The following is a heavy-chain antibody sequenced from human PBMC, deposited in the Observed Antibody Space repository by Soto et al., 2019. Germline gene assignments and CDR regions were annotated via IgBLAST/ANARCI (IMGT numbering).Heavy chain of an antibody. V-gene: IGHV3-30*18. D-gene: IGHD5-12*01. J-gene: IGHJ4*02. CDR1: GFTFSTYG. Sequence: QVQVVESGGGVVQPGRSLTLSCAASGFTFSTYGMHWVRQAPGKGLEWVAIVSYDGSRKHYVDSVNGRFAISRDNSMNTLYQQFNRLSPEDTAMYYCGKDLHGDRDGYHDGADSWGQGTLVTVSS. CDR2: VSYDGSRK. CDR3: GKDLHGDRDGYHDGADS.